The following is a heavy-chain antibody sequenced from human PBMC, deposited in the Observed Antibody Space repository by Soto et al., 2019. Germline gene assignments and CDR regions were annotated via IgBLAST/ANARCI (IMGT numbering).Heavy chain of an antibody. Sequence: QTGGSLRLSCVASGFAFSDSAIHWVRQSSGKGLEWVGRIKDKGNNYAIAYAASVTGRFTVSRDDSKNTAYLQINSLKIEDTAIYFCTRHRIIWANHMTAAVSNDGFDIWGQGTMVTVSS. V-gene: IGHV3-73*01. CDR2: IKDKGNNYAI. J-gene: IGHJ3*02. D-gene: IGHD2-21*02. CDR1: GFAFSDSA. CDR3: TRHRIIWANHMTAAVSNDGFDI.